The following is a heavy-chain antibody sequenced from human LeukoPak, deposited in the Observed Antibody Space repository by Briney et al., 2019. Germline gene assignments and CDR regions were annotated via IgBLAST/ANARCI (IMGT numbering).Heavy chain of an antibody. CDR2: IYHSGST. D-gene: IGHD3-22*01. Sequence: PSETLSLTCAVSGGSISSGGYSWSWIRQPPGKGLEWIGYIYHSGSTYYNPSLKSRVTISVDRSKNQFSLKLSSVTAADTAVYYCARGLDYYDSSSDGFDIWGQGTMVTVSS. CDR1: GGSISSGGYS. CDR3: ARGLDYYDSSSDGFDI. J-gene: IGHJ3*02. V-gene: IGHV4-30-2*01.